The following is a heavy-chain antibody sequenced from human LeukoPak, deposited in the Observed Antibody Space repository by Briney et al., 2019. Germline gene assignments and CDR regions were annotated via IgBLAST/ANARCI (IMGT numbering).Heavy chain of an antibody. D-gene: IGHD2-2*02. J-gene: IGHJ5*02. V-gene: IGHV3-66*02. Sequence: GGSLRLSCAASGFTVSSNYMSWVRQAPRKGLEWVSVIYSGGSTYYADSVKGRFTISRDNSKNTLYLQMNSLRAEDTAVYYCARDRVVPAAIPTSWGQGTLVTVSS. CDR3: ARDRVVPAAIPTS. CDR1: GFTVSSNY. CDR2: IYSGGST.